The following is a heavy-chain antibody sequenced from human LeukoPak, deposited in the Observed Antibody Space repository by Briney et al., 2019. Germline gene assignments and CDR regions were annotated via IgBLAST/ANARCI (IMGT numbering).Heavy chain of an antibody. D-gene: IGHD1-26*01. CDR2: IIPIFGTA. Sequence: GASVKVSCKASGGTFSSYAISWVRQAPGQGLEWMGGIIPIFGTANYAQKFQGRVTITADESTSTAYMELSSLRSEDTAVYYCATVPGGSGSYVLSSNDYYYGMDVWGQGTTVTVSS. J-gene: IGHJ6*02. V-gene: IGHV1-69*13. CDR3: ATVPGGSGSYVLSSNDYYYGMDV. CDR1: GGTFSSYA.